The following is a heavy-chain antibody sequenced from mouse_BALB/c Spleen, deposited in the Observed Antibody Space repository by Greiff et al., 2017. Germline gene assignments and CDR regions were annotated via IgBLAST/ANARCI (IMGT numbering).Heavy chain of an antibody. J-gene: IGHJ4*01. D-gene: IGHD1-1*01. Sequence: QVQLQQSGAELARPGASVKLSCKASGYTFTSYWMQWVKQRPGQGLEWIGAIYPGDGDTRYTQKFKGKATLTADKSSSTAYMQLSSLASEDSAVYYGARSEGGYYGGAMDYWGQGTSVTVSS. CDR2: IYPGDGDT. CDR3: ARSEGGYYGGAMDY. V-gene: IGHV1-87*01. CDR1: GYTFTSYW.